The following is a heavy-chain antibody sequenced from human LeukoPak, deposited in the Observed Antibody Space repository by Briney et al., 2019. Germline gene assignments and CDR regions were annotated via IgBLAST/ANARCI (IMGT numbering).Heavy chain of an antibody. Sequence: ASVKVSCKASGGTFSSYAISWVRQAPGQGLEWMGRIIPIFGTANYAQKFQGRVTITTDESTSTAYMELSSLRSEDTAMYYCARQREHGYNPFDQWGQGTLVTVSS. CDR1: GGTFSSYA. V-gene: IGHV1-69*05. CDR2: IIPIFGTA. CDR3: ARQREHGYNPFDQ. J-gene: IGHJ4*02. D-gene: IGHD5-18*01.